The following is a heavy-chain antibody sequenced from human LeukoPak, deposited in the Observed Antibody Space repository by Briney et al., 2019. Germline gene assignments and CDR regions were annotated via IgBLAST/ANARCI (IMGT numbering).Heavy chain of an antibody. CDR3: ARESGSGWYERFFDY. Sequence: PGRPLRLSCAASGFTFSSYGMHWVRQAPGKGLEWVAAIWYDGGNKYYADSVKGRFTISRDNPKNTLYLQMNSLRAEDTAVYYCARESGSGWYERFFDYWGQGTLVTVSS. V-gene: IGHV3-33*01. CDR1: GFTFSSYG. CDR2: IWYDGGNK. D-gene: IGHD6-19*01. J-gene: IGHJ4*02.